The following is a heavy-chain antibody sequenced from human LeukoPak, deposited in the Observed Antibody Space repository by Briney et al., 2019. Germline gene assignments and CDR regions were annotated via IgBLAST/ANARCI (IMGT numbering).Heavy chain of an antibody. D-gene: IGHD3-10*01. CDR1: GFTFNTYA. V-gene: IGHV3-23*01. CDR2: ISGSGDST. J-gene: IGHJ4*02. Sequence: GGSLRLSCAASGFTFNTYAMSWVRQAPGKGLEWVSGISGSGDSTYYADSVKGRFTISRDNSKNTLYLQMNSLRAEDTAVYYCAKCSKVRGVYYFDYWGQGTLVTVSS. CDR3: AKCSKVRGVYYFDY.